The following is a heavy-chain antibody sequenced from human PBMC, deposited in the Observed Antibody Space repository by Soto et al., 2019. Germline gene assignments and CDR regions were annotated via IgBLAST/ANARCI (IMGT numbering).Heavy chain of an antibody. Sequence: SETLSLTCTVSGGSVSSGTYYWNWIRQPPGKGLEWIGSIYYSGSTYYNPSLKSRVTVSVDTSKNQFSLKLSSVTAADTAVYYCARHPSDFWFDPWGQGTLVTVSS. CDR1: GGSVSSGTYY. CDR3: ARHPSDFWFDP. CDR2: IYYSGST. J-gene: IGHJ5*02. V-gene: IGHV4-39*01. D-gene: IGHD2-21*02.